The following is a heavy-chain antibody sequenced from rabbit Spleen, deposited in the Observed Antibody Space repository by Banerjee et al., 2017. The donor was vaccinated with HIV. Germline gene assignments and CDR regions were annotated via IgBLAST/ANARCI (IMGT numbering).Heavy chain of an antibody. CDR2: AYAGSSTST. J-gene: IGHJ4*01. Sequence: QSLEESGGGLVKPGASLTLTCKASGFSFNSGYDMCWVRQAPGKGLEWVACAYAGSSTSTYSATWAKGRFTISKTSSTTVTLQMTSLTAADTATYFCVREVAAKFNLWGPGTLVTVS. CDR3: VREVAAKFNL. CDR1: GFSFNSGYD. V-gene: IGHV1S40*01. D-gene: IGHD4-1*01.